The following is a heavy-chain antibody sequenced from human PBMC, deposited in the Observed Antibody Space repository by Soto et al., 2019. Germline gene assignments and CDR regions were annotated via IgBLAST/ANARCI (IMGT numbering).Heavy chain of an antibody. Sequence: EVQLEESGGALVQPGRSLRLSCAASGFTFDDYAMHWVRQVLGKGLEWVSSISWNSGNIGYADSVKGRFTPSRDNAKNSLYLQMNSLRPEDTALYYCVRSKGGYSYGTPFDCWGQGTLVTVSS. J-gene: IGHJ4*02. V-gene: IGHV3-9*01. CDR1: GFTFDDYA. D-gene: IGHD5-18*01. CDR2: ISWNSGNI. CDR3: VRSKGGYSYGTPFDC.